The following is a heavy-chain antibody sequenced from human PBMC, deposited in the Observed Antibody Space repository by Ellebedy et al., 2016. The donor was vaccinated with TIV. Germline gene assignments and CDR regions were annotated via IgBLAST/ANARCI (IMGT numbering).Heavy chain of an antibody. CDR2: MYHYGTT. V-gene: IGHV4-39*01. J-gene: IGHJ6*03. CDR3: ARHKGFYTDV. Sequence: GSLRLSXTVSGDSIATSTYYWGRIRQSPGKGLERIGSMYHYGTTYYNPSLKSRVTISVHTSENQVSLKLTSVTAADTAVYYCARHKGFYTDVWGKGTTVTVSS. CDR1: GDSIATSTYY.